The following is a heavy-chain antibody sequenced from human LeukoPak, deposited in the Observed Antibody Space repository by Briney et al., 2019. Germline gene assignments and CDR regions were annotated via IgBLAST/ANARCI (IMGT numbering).Heavy chain of an antibody. Sequence: ASVKVSCKASGYTFTSYYMHWVRQAPGQGLEWMGIINPSGGSTSYAQKFQGRVTMTRDTSTSTVYMELSSLRSEDTAVYYCARTGVVTYKGGYFDYWGQGTLVTVSS. D-gene: IGHD3-3*01. CDR1: GYTFTSYY. CDR2: INPSGGST. CDR3: ARTGVVTYKGGYFDY. V-gene: IGHV1-46*01. J-gene: IGHJ4*02.